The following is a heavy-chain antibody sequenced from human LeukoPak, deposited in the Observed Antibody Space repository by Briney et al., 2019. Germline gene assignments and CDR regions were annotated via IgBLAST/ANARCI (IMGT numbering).Heavy chain of an antibody. V-gene: IGHV3-66*01. D-gene: IGHD1-26*01. Sequence: GGSLRLSCAASGFTVSNNYMSWVRQAPGKGLEWVSVIYSGDSTYYADSVKGRFTISRDNSKNTLYLQMNSLRAEDTAVYYCARDGTVGALDYWGQGTLVTVSS. J-gene: IGHJ4*02. CDR1: GFTVSNNY. CDR2: IYSGDST. CDR3: ARDGTVGALDY.